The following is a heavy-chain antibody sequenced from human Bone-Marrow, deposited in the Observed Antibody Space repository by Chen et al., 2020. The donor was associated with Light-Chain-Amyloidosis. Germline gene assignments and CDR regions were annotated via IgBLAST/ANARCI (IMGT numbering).Heavy chain of an antibody. CDR2: ISTSSDTT. Sequence: EVQLVESGGGLVQPGGSLRLPCAASGFPFSTHNMNWVRQAPGKGLEWVSYISTSSDTTYYTDSVKGRFTISRDNAKNSLYLQMNSLRDEDSAIYYCARALSISGVLARGFDYWGQGTLVTVSS. V-gene: IGHV3-48*02. CDR3: ARALSISGVLARGFDY. CDR1: GFPFSTHN. D-gene: IGHD2-8*02. J-gene: IGHJ4*02.